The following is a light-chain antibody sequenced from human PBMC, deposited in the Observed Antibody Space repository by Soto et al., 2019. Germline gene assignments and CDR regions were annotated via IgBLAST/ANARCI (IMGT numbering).Light chain of an antibody. CDR2: AAS. J-gene: IGKJ4*01. CDR3: LQVNSYPFT. CDR1: QGISSY. Sequence: DIQLTQSPSFLSASVGDRVTITCRASQGISSYLAWYQQKPGKAPKLLIYAASTLQSGVPSRFSGSGSGTDFTLTISSLQPEDFATYYCLQVNSYPFTFGGGTKVEIK. V-gene: IGKV1-9*01.